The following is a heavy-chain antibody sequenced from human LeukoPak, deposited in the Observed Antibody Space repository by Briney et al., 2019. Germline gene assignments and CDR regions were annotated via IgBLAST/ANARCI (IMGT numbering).Heavy chain of an antibody. V-gene: IGHV4-39*01. CDR3: ARQGLRAGWFDP. CDR1: GGSISSSSYY. CDR2: IYYSGST. Sequence: PSETLSLTCTVSGGSISSSSYYWGWIRQPPGKGLEWIGSIYYSGSTYYNPSLKSRVTISVDTSKNQFSLKLSSVTAADTAVYYCARQGLRAGWFDPWGQGTLVTVSS. D-gene: IGHD3-16*01. J-gene: IGHJ5*02.